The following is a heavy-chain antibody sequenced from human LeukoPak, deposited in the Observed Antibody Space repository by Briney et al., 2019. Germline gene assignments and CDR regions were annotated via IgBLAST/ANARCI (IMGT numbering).Heavy chain of an antibody. CDR3: ARGLYDILTGYFLGDDY. D-gene: IGHD3-9*01. Sequence: ASVKVSCKASGYTFTSYDINWVLQATGQGLEWMGWMNPNSGNTGYAQKFQGRVTMTRNTSISTAYMELSSLRSEDTAVYYCARGLYDILTGYFLGDDYWGQGTLVTVSS. CDR2: MNPNSGNT. CDR1: GYTFTSYD. V-gene: IGHV1-8*01. J-gene: IGHJ4*02.